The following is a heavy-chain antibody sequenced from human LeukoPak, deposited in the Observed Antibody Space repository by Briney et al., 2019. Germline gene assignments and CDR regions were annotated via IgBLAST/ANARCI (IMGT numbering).Heavy chain of an antibody. J-gene: IGHJ4*02. D-gene: IGHD1-14*01. CDR3: ARLNGNHFDY. V-gene: IGHV1-2*02. CDR1: GYTFTGYH. CDR2: INPNSGAT. Sequence: GASVKVSCKASGYTFTGYHMHWVRQAPGQGLEWMAWINPNSGATDYAQKFQGRVTMTRDTSTSTAYTELSRLRSDDTAVYYCARLNGNHFDYWGQGTLVTVSS.